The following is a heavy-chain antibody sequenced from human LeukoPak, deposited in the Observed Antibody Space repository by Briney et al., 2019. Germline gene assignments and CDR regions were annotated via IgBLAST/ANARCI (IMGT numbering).Heavy chain of an antibody. CDR2: IRYDGSNK. V-gene: IGHV3-30*02. CDR1: GFTFSSYG. Sequence: GGSLRLSCAASGFTFSSYGMHWVRQAPGKGLEWVAFIRYDGSNKYYADSVKGRFTISRDNSKNTLYLQMNSLRTEDTAVYYCARDKVTTSYYYYYMDVWGKGTTVTISS. CDR3: ARDKVTTSYYYYYMDV. D-gene: IGHD4-17*01. J-gene: IGHJ6*03.